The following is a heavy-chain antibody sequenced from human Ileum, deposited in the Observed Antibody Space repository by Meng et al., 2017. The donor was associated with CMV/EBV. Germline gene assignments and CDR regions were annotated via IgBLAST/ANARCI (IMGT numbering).Heavy chain of an antibody. CDR1: GGSFSDFY. D-gene: IGHD2-15*01. V-gene: IGHV4-34*01. J-gene: IGHJ4*02. Sequence: CAVLGGSFSDFYWSWIRQPPGKGLEWIGEINHSGSTNYNPSLKSRVTISVDTSNNQFSLKLSSVSAADTAVYYCARLVLSVTANFDDWAQGTLVTVSS. CDR3: ARLVLSVTANFDD. CDR2: INHSGST.